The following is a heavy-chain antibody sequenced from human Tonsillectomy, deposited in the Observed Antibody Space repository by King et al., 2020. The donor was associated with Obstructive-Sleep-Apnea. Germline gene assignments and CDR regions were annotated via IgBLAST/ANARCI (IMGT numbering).Heavy chain of an antibody. CDR2: STWNSGSI. D-gene: IGHD3-10*01. Sequence: VQLVESGGALVQPGRSLRLSFVASGFTFDGYAMYWVRKAPGKGLEWVSGSTWNSGSIGNADAVKGRFTISRDNARKSLDLAMNRLSAGDTALYYCAKEVVNYGAGGYGMDVWGQGTTVTVSS. J-gene: IGHJ6*02. V-gene: IGHV3-9*01. CDR3: AKEVVNYGAGGYGMDV. CDR1: GFTFDGYA.